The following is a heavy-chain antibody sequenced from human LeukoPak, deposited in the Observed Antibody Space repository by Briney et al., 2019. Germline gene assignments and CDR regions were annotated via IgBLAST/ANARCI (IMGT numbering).Heavy chain of an antibody. V-gene: IGHV4-39*01. CDR2: IYYSGST. Sequence: KPSETLSLTCTVSGGPISSSSYYWGWIRQPPGKGLGWIGSIYYSGSTYYNPSLKSRVTISVDTSKNQFSLKLSSVTAADTAVYYCARHAIGANWFDPWGQGTLVTVSS. CDR1: GGPISSSSYY. J-gene: IGHJ5*02. CDR3: ARHAIGANWFDP.